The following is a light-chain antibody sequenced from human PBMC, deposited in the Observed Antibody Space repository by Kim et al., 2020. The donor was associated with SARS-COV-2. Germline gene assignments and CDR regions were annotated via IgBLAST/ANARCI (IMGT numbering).Light chain of an antibody. CDR3: QVWDSRTVV. CDR2: RDK. Sequence: EALGQAATITCGGNNIENKNVQWYHQRPGQAPVLVMYRDKKRPAGIPERLSGSNSGNTATLTISRVEAGDEGDYYCQVWDSRTVVFGGGTQLTVL. CDR1: NIENKN. V-gene: IGLV3-9*01. J-gene: IGLJ2*01.